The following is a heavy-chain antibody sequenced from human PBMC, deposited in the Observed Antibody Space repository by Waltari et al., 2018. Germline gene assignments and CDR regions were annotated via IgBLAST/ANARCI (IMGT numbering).Heavy chain of an antibody. CDR2: INTNTGNP. CDR3: ASEHSRGMDV. Sequence: QVQLVQSGSELKKPGASAKVSCKSSGYTFTSYALNWVRQAPGQGLEWMGWINTNTGNPTYAQGFTGRFVFSLDTSGSTASLQISSLKAEDTAVYYCASEHSRGMDVWGQGTTVIVSS. V-gene: IGHV7-4-1*02. J-gene: IGHJ6*02. CDR1: GYTFTSYA.